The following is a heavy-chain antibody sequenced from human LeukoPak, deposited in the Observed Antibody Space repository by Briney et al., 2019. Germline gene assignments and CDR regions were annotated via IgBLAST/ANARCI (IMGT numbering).Heavy chain of an antibody. D-gene: IGHD6-13*01. CDR1: GYSISSGYF. CDR3: ARAYSSSWYFNWFDP. V-gene: IGHV4-38-2*02. Sequence: PSETLSLTCTVSGYSISSGYFWGWIRQPPGKGLEWIGTIYNSGSTYYNASLESRVTISVDTSKNQFSLKLSSVTAADTAVYYCARAYSSSWYFNWFDPWGQGTLVTASS. J-gene: IGHJ5*02. CDR2: IYNSGST.